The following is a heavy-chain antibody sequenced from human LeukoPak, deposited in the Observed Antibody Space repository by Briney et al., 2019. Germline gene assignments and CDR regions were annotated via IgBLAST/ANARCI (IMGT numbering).Heavy chain of an antibody. Sequence: GESLKISCKGSGYSFTSYWISWVRKMPGKGLEWMGIIYPADSDIRYSPSFQGQVTISADKSISTAYLQWSSLKASDTAMYYCARQEYCSGGSCYTWFDPWGQGTLATVSS. CDR3: ARQEYCSGGSCYTWFDP. CDR1: GYSFTSYW. CDR2: IYPADSDI. V-gene: IGHV5-51*01. D-gene: IGHD2-15*01. J-gene: IGHJ5*02.